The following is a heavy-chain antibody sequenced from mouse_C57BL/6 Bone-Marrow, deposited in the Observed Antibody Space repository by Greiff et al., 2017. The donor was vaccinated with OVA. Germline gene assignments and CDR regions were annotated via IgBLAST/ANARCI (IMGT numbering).Heavy chain of an antibody. Sequence: QVQLQQPGAELVRPGTSVKLSCKASGYTFTSYWMHWVKQRPGQGLEWIGVIDPSDSYTNYNQKFKGKATLTVDTSSSTAYMQLSSLSSEDSAVYYCARRGGYYGRFYAMDYWGQGTSVTVSS. V-gene: IGHV1-59*01. J-gene: IGHJ4*01. CDR3: ARRGGYYGRFYAMDY. CDR2: IDPSDSYT. D-gene: IGHD1-1*01. CDR1: GYTFTSYW.